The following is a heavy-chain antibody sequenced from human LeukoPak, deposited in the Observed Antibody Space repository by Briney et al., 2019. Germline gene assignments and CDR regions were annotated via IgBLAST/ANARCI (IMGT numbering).Heavy chain of an antibody. CDR1: GGSIGSYY. Sequence: SETLSLTCTVSGGSIGSYYWSWIRQPPGKGLEWIGYIYTSGSTNYNPSLKSRVTISVDTSKNQFSLKLSSVTAADTAVYYCARLDYYDSSGYVDAFDIWGQGTMVTVSS. CDR3: ARLDYYDSSGYVDAFDI. CDR2: IYTSGST. J-gene: IGHJ3*02. D-gene: IGHD3-22*01. V-gene: IGHV4-4*09.